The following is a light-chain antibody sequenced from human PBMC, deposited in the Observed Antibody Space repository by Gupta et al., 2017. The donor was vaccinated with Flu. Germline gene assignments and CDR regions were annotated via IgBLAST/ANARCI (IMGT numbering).Light chain of an antibody. V-gene: IGLV1-47*02. CDR3: SEWGDSFSGRWV. J-gene: IGLJ2*01. CDR1: SSNIGSNY. CDR2: SND. Sequence: QSVLTQPPSPSGTPGQSVTISCSGSSSNIGSNYVYCYQQLPGTAPQLLIDSNDQRPSAVPAGFSCGTYCAYNAPVTSRRGYEDDAEEYCSEWGDSFSGRWVFGGGTQLTVL.